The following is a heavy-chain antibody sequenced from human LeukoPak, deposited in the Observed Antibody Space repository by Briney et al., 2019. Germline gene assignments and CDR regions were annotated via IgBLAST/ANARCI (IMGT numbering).Heavy chain of an antibody. D-gene: IGHD4-17*01. CDR3: ARGVYGDYPINPFDY. Sequence: ASVKVSCKASGYTFTSYYMHWVRQAPGQGLEWMGIINPSGGSTSYAQKFQGRVTMTRDTSTSTVYMELSSLRSGDTAVYYCARGVYGDYPINPFDYWGQGTLVTVSS. CDR1: GYTFTSYY. J-gene: IGHJ4*02. CDR2: INPSGGST. V-gene: IGHV1-46*01.